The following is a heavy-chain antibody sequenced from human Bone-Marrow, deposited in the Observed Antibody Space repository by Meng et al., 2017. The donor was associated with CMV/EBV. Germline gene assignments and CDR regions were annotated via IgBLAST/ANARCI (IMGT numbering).Heavy chain of an antibody. CDR2: TYYRSKWYN. J-gene: IGHJ4*02. CDR1: GDRVSSNSAG. D-gene: IGHD6-6*01. V-gene: IGHV6-1*01. CDR3: ARVEQLIFDY. Sequence: PPQTLPPTRANHGDRVSSNSAGWTWIRQSPSRGLEWLGRTYYRSKWYNDYAVSVKSRITINPDTSKNQFSLQLNSVTPEDTAVYYCARVEQLIFDYWGQGTLVTVSS.